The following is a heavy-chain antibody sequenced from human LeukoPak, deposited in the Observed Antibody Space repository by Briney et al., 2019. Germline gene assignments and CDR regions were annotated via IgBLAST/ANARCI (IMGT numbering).Heavy chain of an antibody. J-gene: IGHJ4*02. CDR2: ISGSGGST. D-gene: IGHD3-22*01. CDR1: GFTFSSYA. V-gene: IGHV3-23*01. Sequence: GGSLRLSCAASGFTFSSYAMSWVRQAPGRGLEWVSSISGSGGSTYYADSVKGRFTISRDSSKNTLYLQMNSLRAEDTAIYFCAKDLLGPMIEYYFDYWGRGTLVTVSS. CDR3: AKDLLGPMIEYYFDY.